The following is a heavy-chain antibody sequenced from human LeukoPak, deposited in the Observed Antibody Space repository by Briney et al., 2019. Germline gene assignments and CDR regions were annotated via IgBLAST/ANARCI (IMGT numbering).Heavy chain of an antibody. Sequence: PGGSLRLSCAASGFTFNSYGIHWVRQAPGKGLEWVAVIWYDGNNKYYADSVKGRFTISRDSSKNTMYLQMNSLRAEDTAVYYCARDFYGDASGGDYWGQGTLVTVSS. V-gene: IGHV3-33*01. D-gene: IGHD4-17*01. CDR3: ARDFYGDASGGDY. J-gene: IGHJ4*02. CDR2: IWYDGNNK. CDR1: GFTFNSYG.